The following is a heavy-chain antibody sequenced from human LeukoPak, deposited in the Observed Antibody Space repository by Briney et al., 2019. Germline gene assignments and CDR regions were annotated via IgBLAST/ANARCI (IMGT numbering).Heavy chain of an antibody. J-gene: IGHJ5*02. V-gene: IGHV5-51*01. Sequence: GESLKISCKGSGYSFTNYWIGWVRQMPGKGLEWMGIIYPGDSDNRYSPSFQGQVTISADKSISTAYLQWSSLKASDTAMYYCARQLGSSSGGGRFDHWGQGTLVTVSS. CDR3: ARQLGSSSGGGRFDH. CDR2: IYPGDSDN. D-gene: IGHD6-6*01. CDR1: GYSFTNYW.